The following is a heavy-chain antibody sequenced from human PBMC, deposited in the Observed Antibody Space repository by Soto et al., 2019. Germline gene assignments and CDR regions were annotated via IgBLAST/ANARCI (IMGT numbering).Heavy chain of an antibody. CDR2: VSASGSIT. CDR1: GFTFSSYD. Sequence: EVQVLESGGGLVQPGGSRRLSCAASGFTFSSYDMSWVRQAPGKGLEWVSGVSASGSITSYADSAKGRFTISRDNAKNTVFLQMSSLRAEDTAVYVCAKGDCSGGRCYTGFDYWGQGTLVTVSS. J-gene: IGHJ4*02. V-gene: IGHV3-23*01. D-gene: IGHD2-15*01. CDR3: AKGDCSGGRCYTGFDY.